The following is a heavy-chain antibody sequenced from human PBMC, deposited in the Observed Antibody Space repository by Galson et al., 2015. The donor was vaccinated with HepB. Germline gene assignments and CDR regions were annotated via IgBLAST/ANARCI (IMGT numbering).Heavy chain of an antibody. CDR2: ISAYNGNT. Sequence: PVKVSCKTSGYTFTSYGISWLRQAPGQGLEWMGWISAYNGNTNYAQKLQERVTMTTDTSTSTAYMELRSLRSDDTAVYYCARRFYYGSGIQDDYWGQGTLVTVSS. J-gene: IGHJ4*02. V-gene: IGHV1-18*04. CDR1: GYTFTSYG. D-gene: IGHD3-10*01. CDR3: ARRFYYGSGIQDDY.